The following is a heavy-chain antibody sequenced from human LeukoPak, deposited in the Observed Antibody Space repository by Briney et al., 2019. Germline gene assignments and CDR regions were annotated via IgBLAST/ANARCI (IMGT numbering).Heavy chain of an antibody. CDR3: ARHWYSGYADAFDI. V-gene: IGHV4-39*01. CDR1: VGSISSRSYY. Sequence: SETLSLTCNVSVGSISSRSYYWGWIRQPPGKGLEWIGSTYYSGSTYYNPPLKSRVTISVDTSKNQFSLKLSSVTTADTAVYYCARHWYSGYADAFDIWGQGTMVTVSS. CDR2: TYYSGST. J-gene: IGHJ3*02. D-gene: IGHD5-12*01.